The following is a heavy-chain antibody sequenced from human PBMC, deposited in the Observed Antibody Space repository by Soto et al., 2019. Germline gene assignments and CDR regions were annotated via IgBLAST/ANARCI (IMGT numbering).Heavy chain of an antibody. Sequence: QVTLKESGPVLVKPTETLTLTCTVSGFSLSNARMGVSWIRQPPGKALEWLAHIFSNDEKSYSTSLKSRLTISNDTSKSQVVLTMTNMDPVDTATYYCARMIMVRGVMGYYYYYMDVWGKGTTVTVSS. V-gene: IGHV2-26*01. CDR3: ARMIMVRGVMGYYYYYMDV. D-gene: IGHD3-10*01. CDR1: GFSLSNARMG. J-gene: IGHJ6*03. CDR2: IFSNDEK.